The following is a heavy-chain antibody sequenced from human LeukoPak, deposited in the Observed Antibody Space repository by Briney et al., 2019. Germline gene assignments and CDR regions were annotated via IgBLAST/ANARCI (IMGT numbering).Heavy chain of an antibody. J-gene: IGHJ4*02. CDR1: GFTFSSYA. Sequence: GGSLRLSCAASGFTFSSYAMSWVRQAPGEGLEWVSAISGSGGSTYYADSVKGRFTISRDNSKNTLYLQMNSLRAEDTAVYYCAKEGGDILTGYYDYWGQGTLVTVSS. CDR2: ISGSGGST. V-gene: IGHV3-23*01. CDR3: AKEGGDILTGYYDY. D-gene: IGHD3-9*01.